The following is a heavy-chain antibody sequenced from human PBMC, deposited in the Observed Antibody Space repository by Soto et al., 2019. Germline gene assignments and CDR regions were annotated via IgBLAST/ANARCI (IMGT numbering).Heavy chain of an antibody. V-gene: IGHV3-23*01. CDR2: ISASGEST. D-gene: IGHD4-17*01. J-gene: IGHJ3*02. CDR3: ALPRGYGVFDAYDI. CDR1: GFTFSTYA. Sequence: EVQLLESGGGLVQPGGCLRLSCAASGFTFSTYAMSWVRQAPGKGLEWVSAISASGESTYSADSVKGRFTISRDNSMNALYLQMSSLRIEDTAVYYCALPRGYGVFDAYDIWGQETMVTVSS.